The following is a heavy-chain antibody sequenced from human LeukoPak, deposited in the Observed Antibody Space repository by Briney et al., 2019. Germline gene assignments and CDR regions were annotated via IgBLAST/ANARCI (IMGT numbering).Heavy chain of an antibody. CDR2: ISAYNGNT. CDR3: ARDRFGELLG. D-gene: IGHD3-10*01. CDR1: GYTLTSYG. Sequence: ASVTVSCTASGYTLTSYGISWVRQAPGQGLEWMGWISAYNGNTNYAQKLQGRVTMTTDTSTSTAYMELRSLRSDDTAVYYCARDRFGELLGWGQGTLVTVSS. J-gene: IGHJ4*02. V-gene: IGHV1-18*01.